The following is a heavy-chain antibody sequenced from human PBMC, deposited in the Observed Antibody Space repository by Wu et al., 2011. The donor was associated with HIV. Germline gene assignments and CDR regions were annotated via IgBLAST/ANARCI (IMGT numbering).Heavy chain of an antibody. D-gene: IGHD3-10*01. J-gene: IGHJ4*02. CDR1: GDSLNFYA. Sequence: QVQLVQSGAEVKKPGSSVKVSCKASGDSLNFYAITWVRQAPGQGLEWMGGLIPLFGKPTYAQKFQGRVTITADESTSAADESANTAYMELNSLTSEDTAVYFCTRGRTIRRASDFWGQGTLVIVSS. V-gene: IGHV1-69*12. CDR2: LIPLFGKP. CDR3: TRGRTIRRASDF.